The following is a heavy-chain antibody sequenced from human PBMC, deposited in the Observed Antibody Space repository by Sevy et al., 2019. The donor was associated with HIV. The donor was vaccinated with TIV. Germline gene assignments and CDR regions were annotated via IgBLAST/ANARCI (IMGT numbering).Heavy chain of an antibody. Sequence: GASVKVSCKASGYTFTGYYMHWVRQAPGQGLEWMGWINPNSGGTNYAQKFQGRVTMTRDTSISTAYMELSRLRSDDTAVYYCARDLAYYDSSGYLPALDYFDYWGQRTLVTVSS. CDR3: ARDLAYYDSSGYLPALDYFDY. CDR2: INPNSGGT. CDR1: GYTFTGYY. V-gene: IGHV1-2*02. D-gene: IGHD3-22*01. J-gene: IGHJ4*02.